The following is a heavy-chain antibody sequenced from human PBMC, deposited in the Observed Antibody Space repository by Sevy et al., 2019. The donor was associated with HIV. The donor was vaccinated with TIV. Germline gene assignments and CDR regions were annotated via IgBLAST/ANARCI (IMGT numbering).Heavy chain of an antibody. CDR1: GFPFKNAW. Sequence: GGSLRLSCTVSGFPFKNAWMHWVRQAPGRGLEWVGRIKSKMDGRAAEYSAPVKGRFSNSRDDSKNTVYLQMNSMKIEDTAVYYCYTPRLGASWATFDIWGQGTMVTVSS. CDR3: YTPRLGASWATFDI. CDR2: IKSKMDGRAA. V-gene: IGHV3-15*07. D-gene: IGHD1-26*01. J-gene: IGHJ3*02.